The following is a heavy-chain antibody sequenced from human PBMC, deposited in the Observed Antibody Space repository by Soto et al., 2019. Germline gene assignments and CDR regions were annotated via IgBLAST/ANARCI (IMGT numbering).Heavy chain of an antibody. D-gene: IGHD3-16*02. Sequence: SETLSLSCTVSGGSVSSGSYYWSWIRQPPGKGLEWIGYIYYSGSTNYNPSLKSRVTISVDTSKNQFSLKLSSVTAADTAVYYCARDLSLDYWGQGTLVTVSS. CDR1: GGSVSSGSYY. V-gene: IGHV4-61*01. CDR3: ARDLSLDY. CDR2: IYYSGST. J-gene: IGHJ4*02.